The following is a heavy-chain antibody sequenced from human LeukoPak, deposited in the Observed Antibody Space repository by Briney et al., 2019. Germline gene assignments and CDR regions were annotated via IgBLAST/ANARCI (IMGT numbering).Heavy chain of an antibody. CDR1: GYTFTGYY. J-gene: IGHJ4*02. V-gene: IGHV1-2*02. CDR3: ARDRGYSSGWKPGY. Sequence: GASVKVSCKASGYTFTGYYIHWVRQAPGQGLEWMGWINPNSGGTNYAQKFQGRVTMTRDTSISTAYMELSRLRSDDTAVYYCARDRGYSSGWKPGYWGQGTLVTVSS. D-gene: IGHD6-19*01. CDR2: INPNSGGT.